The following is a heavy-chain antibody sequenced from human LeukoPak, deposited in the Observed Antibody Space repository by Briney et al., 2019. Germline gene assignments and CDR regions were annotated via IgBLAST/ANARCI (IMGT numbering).Heavy chain of an antibody. CDR1: GYTFTTYD. V-gene: IGHV1-18*01. J-gene: IGHJ5*02. CDR2: ISLYTGDT. Sequence: ASVKVSCKASGYTFTTYDVSWVRQAPGQGLEWMGWISLYTGDTNYAQKLQGRVTMTRDTSTSTVYMELSSLRSEDTAVYYCASLGYCSGGSCYSSGPLAPWGQGTLVTVSS. D-gene: IGHD2-15*01. CDR3: ASLGYCSGGSCYSSGPLAP.